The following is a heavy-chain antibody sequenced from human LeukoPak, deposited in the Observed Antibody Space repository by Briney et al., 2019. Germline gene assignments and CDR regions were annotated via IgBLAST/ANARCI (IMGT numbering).Heavy chain of an antibody. J-gene: IGHJ4*02. CDR3: AREIVTGFWFDY. CDR1: GFTFSSYS. CDR2: ISSSSSYI. D-gene: IGHD2-21*02. V-gene: IGHV3-21*01. Sequence: GGSLRLSCAASGFTFSSYSMNWVRQAPGKGLEWVSSISSSSSYIYYADSVKGRFTISRDNAKNSLYLQMNSLRAEDTAVYYCAREIVTGFWFDYWGQGTLVTVSS.